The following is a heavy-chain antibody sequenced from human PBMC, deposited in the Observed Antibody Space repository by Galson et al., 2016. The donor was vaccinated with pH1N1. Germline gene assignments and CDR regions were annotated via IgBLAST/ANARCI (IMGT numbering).Heavy chain of an antibody. V-gene: IGHV3-15*07. Sequence: SLRLSCAASGFTFSNVWMNWVRQAPGKGLEWVGRIKSRTDDGTTDYAAPVKARFTISRDDSKNTLYLQMNSLKTEDTGVYYCTIDEEFSGLWDSWGQGTLVTVSS. CDR2: IKSRTDDGTT. CDR1: GFTFSNVW. J-gene: IGHJ5*01. D-gene: IGHD5-12*01. CDR3: TIDEEFSGLWDS.